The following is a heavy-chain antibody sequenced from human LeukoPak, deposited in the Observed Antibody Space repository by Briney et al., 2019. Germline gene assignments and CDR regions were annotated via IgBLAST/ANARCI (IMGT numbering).Heavy chain of an antibody. Sequence: PGGSLRLSCAASGFTFSSYSMNWVRQATGRGLEWVSAIANVGNIYYSPSVKGRFTISRDNAKNSVYLQMNSLTAGDTAVYYCTRGTDGFDPWGQGTLVTVSS. CDR1: GFTFSSYS. CDR3: TRGTDGFDP. J-gene: IGHJ5*02. V-gene: IGHV3-13*01. CDR2: IANVGNI.